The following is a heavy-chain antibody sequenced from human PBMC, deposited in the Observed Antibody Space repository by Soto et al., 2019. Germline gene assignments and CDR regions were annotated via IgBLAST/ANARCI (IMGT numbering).Heavy chain of an antibody. V-gene: IGHV4-39*07. CDR3: ARTPEIGNEYSSGWYLYY. Sequence: PSETLSLTCTVSGGSISSSSYYWGWIRQPPGKGLEWIGSIYYSGSTYYNLSLKSRVTISVDTSKNQFSLKLSSVTAADTAVYYCARTPEIGNEYSSGWYLYYWGQGTLVTVSS. J-gene: IGHJ4*02. D-gene: IGHD6-19*01. CDR2: IYYSGST. CDR1: GGSISSSSYY.